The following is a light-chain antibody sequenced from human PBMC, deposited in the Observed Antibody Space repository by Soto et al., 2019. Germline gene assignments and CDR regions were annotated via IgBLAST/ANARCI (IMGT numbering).Light chain of an antibody. CDR3: NSYTTSETYV. CDR1: NSDVGSYNR. V-gene: IGLV2-14*01. J-gene: IGLJ1*01. Sequence: QSVLTQPASVSGYPGQSITISRTGTNSDVGSYNRVSWYQQPPGTAPKLIIYDVNNRPSGVSYRFSGSKSGNTASLTISGLQAEDEADYYCNSYTTSETYVFGTGTKVTVL. CDR2: DVN.